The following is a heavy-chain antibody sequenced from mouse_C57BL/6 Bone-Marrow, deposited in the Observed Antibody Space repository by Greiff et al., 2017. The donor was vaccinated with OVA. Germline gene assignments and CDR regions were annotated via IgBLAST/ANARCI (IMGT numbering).Heavy chain of an antibody. Sequence: QVQLQQPGAELVKPGASVKLSCKASGYTFTSYWMHWVKQRPGQGLEWIGMIHPNSGSTNYNEKFKSKATLTVDKSSSTAYMQLSSLTSEDSAVYYCASGNYGYDGGRAYWGQGTLVTVSA. CDR2: IHPNSGST. V-gene: IGHV1-64*01. CDR1: GYTFTSYW. CDR3: ASGNYGYDGGRAY. D-gene: IGHD2-2*01. J-gene: IGHJ3*01.